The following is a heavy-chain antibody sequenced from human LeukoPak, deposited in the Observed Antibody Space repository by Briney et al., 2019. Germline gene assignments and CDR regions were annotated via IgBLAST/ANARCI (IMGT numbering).Heavy chain of an antibody. V-gene: IGHV4-39*07. CDR3: ARDLPTILGVGWFDP. CDR2: IYYSGST. D-gene: IGHD3-9*01. J-gene: IGHJ5*02. Sequence: SETLSLTRTVSGGSISSSSYYWGWIRQPPGKGLEWIGSIYYSGSTYYNPSLKSRVTISVDTSKNQFSLKLSPVTAADTAVYYCARDLPTILGVGWFDPWGQGTLVTVSS. CDR1: GGSISSSSYY.